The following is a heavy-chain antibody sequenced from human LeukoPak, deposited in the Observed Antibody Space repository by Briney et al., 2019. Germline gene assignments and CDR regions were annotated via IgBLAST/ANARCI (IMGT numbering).Heavy chain of an antibody. CDR1: GFTFSSYG. V-gene: IGHV3-7*01. J-gene: IGHJ6*04. CDR2: IKKDGSEK. Sequence: GGSLRLSCAASGFTFSSYGMSWVRQAPGKGLEWVANIKKDGSEKYYVDSVEGRFTISRDNAKNSLYLQMNSLRAEDTAVYYCAELGITMIGGVWGKGTTVTISS. D-gene: IGHD3-10*02. CDR3: AELGITMIGGV.